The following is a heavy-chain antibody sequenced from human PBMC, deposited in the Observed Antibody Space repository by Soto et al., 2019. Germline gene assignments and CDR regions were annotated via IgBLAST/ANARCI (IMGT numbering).Heavy chain of an antibody. CDR3: AKEYCTNGVCYMHYYYYMDV. J-gene: IGHJ6*03. CDR2: ISGSGGST. Sequence: GGSLRLSCAASGFTFSSYAMSWVRQAPGKGLEWVSAISGSGGSTYYADSVKGRFTISRDNSKNTLYLQMNSLRAEDTAVYYCAKEYCTNGVCYMHYYYYMDVWGKGTTVTVSS. D-gene: IGHD2-8*01. V-gene: IGHV3-23*01. CDR1: GFTFSSYA.